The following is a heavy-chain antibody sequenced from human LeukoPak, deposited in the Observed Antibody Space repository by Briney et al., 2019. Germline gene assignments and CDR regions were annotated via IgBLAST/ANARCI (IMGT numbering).Heavy chain of an antibody. D-gene: IGHD3-10*01. CDR1: GGSISSYY. Sequence: PSETLSLTCTVSGGSISSYYWSWIRQPPGKGLEWIGYIYYSGSTNYNPSLKSRVTISVDTSKNQFSLKLSSVTAADTAVYYCARNPPGYYYGSGSSRPTNWFDPWGQGTLVTVSS. CDR2: IYYSGST. CDR3: ARNPPGYYYGSGSSRPTNWFDP. J-gene: IGHJ5*02. V-gene: IGHV4-59*01.